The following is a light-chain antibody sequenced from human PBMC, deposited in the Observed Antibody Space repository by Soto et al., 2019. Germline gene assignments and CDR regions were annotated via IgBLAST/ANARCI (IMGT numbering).Light chain of an antibody. CDR2: DAS. CDR3: QQLNSYPQT. J-gene: IGKJ5*01. Sequence: DIQMTQSPSTLSASVGDRVTITFRASQTISSWLAWYQQKPGKAPKLLIFDASTLDSGVPSRFSGSGSGPDFTLTISSLQPEDSATYFCQQLNSYPQTFGQGTRLEIK. CDR1: QTISSW. V-gene: IGKV1-5*01.